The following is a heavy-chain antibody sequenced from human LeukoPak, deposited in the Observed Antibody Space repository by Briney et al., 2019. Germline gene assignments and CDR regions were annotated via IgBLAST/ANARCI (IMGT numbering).Heavy chain of an antibody. Sequence: ASVKVSCKSSGYTFTVYYMHWVRQAPGQGLEWMGWINPNSGGTNYAQKFQGRVTMTRDTSISTAYMELSRLRSDDTAVYYCATPRDSSLHSYYIDNWGQGTLVTVSS. V-gene: IGHV1-2*02. CDR2: INPNSGGT. D-gene: IGHD3-22*01. CDR1: GYTFTVYY. J-gene: IGHJ4*02. CDR3: ATPRDSSLHSYYIDN.